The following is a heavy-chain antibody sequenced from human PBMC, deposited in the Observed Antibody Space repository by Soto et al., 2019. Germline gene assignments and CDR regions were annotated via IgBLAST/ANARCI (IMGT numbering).Heavy chain of an antibody. CDR2: ISAYNGNT. J-gene: IGHJ4*02. CDR1: GYTFTSYG. Sequence: ASVKVSCKASGYTFTSYGISWVRQAPGQGLEWMGWISAYNGNTNYAQKLQGRVTMTTDTSTSTAYMELRSLRSDDTAVYYWARAGGTTGTTAGGVFDYWGQGTLVTVSS. CDR3: ARAGGTTGTTAGGVFDY. V-gene: IGHV1-18*01. D-gene: IGHD1-1*01.